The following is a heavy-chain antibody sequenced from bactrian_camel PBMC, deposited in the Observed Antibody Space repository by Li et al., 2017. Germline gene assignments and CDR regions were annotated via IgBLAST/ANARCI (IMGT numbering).Heavy chain of an antibody. CDR2: IESDGST. Sequence: QLVESGGASVQAGGSLRLSCVASGDTIGRYCMGWFRQIPDKEREGVAGIESDGSTSYADSVKGRFTVSQDSAKNILYLQMHSLKPEDTAIYYCAARIRKYYCSLLRLSVDDYWGQGTQVTVS. CDR1: GDTIGRYC. V-gene: IGHV3S55*01. D-gene: IGHD3*01. CDR3: AARIRKYYCSLLRLSVDDY. J-gene: IGHJ4*01.